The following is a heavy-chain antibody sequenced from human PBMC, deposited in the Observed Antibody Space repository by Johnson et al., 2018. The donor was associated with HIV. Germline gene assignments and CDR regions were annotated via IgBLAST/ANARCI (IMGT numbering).Heavy chain of an antibody. Sequence: VQLVESGGGLVKPGGSLRLSCAASGFTFTNAWMHWVRQAPGKGLEWVSGISWHSGSIGYADSVKGRFTISRDNAKNSLYLQMDSLRAEDTAVYYCAREQELIGERAFDIWGQGTMVTVSS. V-gene: IGHV3-9*01. J-gene: IGHJ3*02. CDR3: AREQELIGERAFDI. CDR2: ISWHSGSI. D-gene: IGHD6-13*01. CDR1: GFTFTNAW.